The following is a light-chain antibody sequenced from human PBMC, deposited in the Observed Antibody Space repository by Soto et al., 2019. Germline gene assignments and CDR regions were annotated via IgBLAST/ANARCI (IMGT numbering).Light chain of an antibody. J-gene: IGKJ1*01. CDR1: QTISNW. CDR2: DAS. Sequence: IKMYHSPSTLSASIGDRVTITCRASQTISNWLAWYQVKPGKAPKLLMHDASSLESGVPSRFSGSASGTEFTLTISSLQPDDFATYFCQQYSTYSWTFGQGSIVDIK. V-gene: IGKV1-5*01. CDR3: QQYSTYSWT.